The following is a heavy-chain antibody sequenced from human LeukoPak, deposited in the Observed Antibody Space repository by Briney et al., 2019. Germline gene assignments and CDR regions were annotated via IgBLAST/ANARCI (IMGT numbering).Heavy chain of an antibody. J-gene: IGHJ4*02. D-gene: IGHD1-26*01. CDR3: VSDYDCELRD. CDR2: IGASGNTV. V-gene: IGHV3-48*03. CDR1: GLIFSGYN. Sequence: PGGCLRLSCAVSGLIFSGYNMNWVRQAPGKGPEWISYIGASGNTVYANSGKGRFTISSDNAKNSVYLQMNSLGVEDTAIYYCVSDYDCELRDWGQGTLVTASS.